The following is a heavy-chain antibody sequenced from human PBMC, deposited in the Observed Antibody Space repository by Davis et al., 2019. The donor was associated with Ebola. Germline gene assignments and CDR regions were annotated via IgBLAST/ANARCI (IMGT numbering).Heavy chain of an antibody. J-gene: IGHJ6*04. Sequence: ASVKVSCKASGYTFTGYYMHWVRQAPGQGLEWMGRINPNSGGTNYAQKFQGRVTMTRDTSISTVYMELSSLRSEDTAVYYCARDGAGSGFMDVWGKGTTVTVSS. CDR1: GYTFTGYY. D-gene: IGHD3-10*01. V-gene: IGHV1-2*06. CDR3: ARDGAGSGFMDV. CDR2: INPNSGGT.